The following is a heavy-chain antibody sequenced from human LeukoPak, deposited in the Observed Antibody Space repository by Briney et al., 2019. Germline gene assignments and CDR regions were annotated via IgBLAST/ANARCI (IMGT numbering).Heavy chain of an antibody. V-gene: IGHV1-46*01. J-gene: IGHJ6*03. CDR1: GYIFTSYK. Sequence: GASVKVSCKASGYIFTSYKMHWVRQAPGQGLEWMGIINPSGGSTSYTQKFQGRVTMTGDTSTNTIYMELSSLRSEDTAVYYCARDFSADGRYGVYYYYYMDVWGKGTTVTISS. CDR2: INPSGGST. D-gene: IGHD6-13*01. CDR3: ARDFSADGRYGVYYYYYMDV.